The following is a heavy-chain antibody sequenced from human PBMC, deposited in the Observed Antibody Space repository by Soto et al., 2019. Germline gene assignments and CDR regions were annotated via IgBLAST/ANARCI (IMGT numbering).Heavy chain of an antibody. CDR1: GFTFSGYW. CDR2: INSDGSDT. CDR3: VRWDREEYGRLVTPCGMDV. D-gene: IGHD2-21*02. Sequence: EVQLVESGGGLVQPGGSLRLSCAASGFTFSGYWMHWVRQAPGKGLVWVSRINSDGSDTKYADSVKGRFTISRDNAKNTLYLQMNRLRVEVTAVYYCVRWDREEYGRLVTPCGMDVWGQGTTVTVSS. V-gene: IGHV3-74*03. J-gene: IGHJ6*02.